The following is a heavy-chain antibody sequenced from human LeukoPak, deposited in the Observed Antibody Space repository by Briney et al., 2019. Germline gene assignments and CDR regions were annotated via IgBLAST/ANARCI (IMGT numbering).Heavy chain of an antibody. D-gene: IGHD3-10*01. Sequence: GGSLRLSCAASGFTFSSYAMHWVRQAPGKGLERVAVISYDGSNKYYADSVKGRFTISRDNSKNTLYLQMNSLRAEDTAVYYCARDGVMGGSGSYVDYWGQGTLVTVSS. CDR1: GFTFSSYA. J-gene: IGHJ4*02. V-gene: IGHV3-30-3*01. CDR3: ARDGVMGGSGSYVDY. CDR2: ISYDGSNK.